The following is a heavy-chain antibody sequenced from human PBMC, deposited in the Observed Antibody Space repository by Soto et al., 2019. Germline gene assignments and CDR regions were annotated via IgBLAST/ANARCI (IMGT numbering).Heavy chain of an antibody. J-gene: IGHJ5*01. CDR2: IRSKTNNYAT. Sequence: EVQLVESGGGLVQPGGSLKLSCAASGFTFSGSAMHWVRQASGKGLEWVARIRSKTNNYATEYAASVGGRFTISRDDSKNTAYLQMNSLQTEDTAVYYRTRSGPYGDYYNWFDSWGQGTLVTVSS. CDR3: TRSGPYGDYYNWFDS. V-gene: IGHV3-73*01. D-gene: IGHD4-17*01. CDR1: GFTFSGSA.